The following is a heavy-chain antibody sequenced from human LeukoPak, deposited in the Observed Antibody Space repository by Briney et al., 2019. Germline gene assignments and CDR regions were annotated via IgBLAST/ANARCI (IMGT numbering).Heavy chain of an antibody. D-gene: IGHD1-1*01. CDR2: IQQHGSEK. CDR1: GFTFSDYW. V-gene: IGHV3-7*01. J-gene: IGHJ4*02. CDR3: TRLGHLTTGRRIFDY. Sequence: PGGSLRLSCAASGFTFSDYWMTWVRQAPGKGLEWVASIQQHGSEKYHVDSVTGRFTISRDNAKNSLYLQVDSLRAEDTAVYYCTRLGHLTTGRRIFDYWGQGTLVTVSS.